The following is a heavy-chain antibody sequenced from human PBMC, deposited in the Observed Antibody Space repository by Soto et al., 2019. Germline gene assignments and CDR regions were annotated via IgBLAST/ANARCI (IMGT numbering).Heavy chain of an antibody. CDR2: IYHSGST. CDR3: ARGGYYEYFRF. CDR1: GGSVSSGNDY. D-gene: IGHD3-22*01. V-gene: IGHV4-61*01. Sequence: QVQLQESGPGLVKPSETLSLTCTVSGGSVSSGNDYWSWIRQPPGKGLEWIGYIYHSGSTNYNPSLKSRLTISGDTSKNQVSLKLTSVTDADTAVYYCARGGYYEYFRFGGQGTLVTVSS. J-gene: IGHJ1*01.